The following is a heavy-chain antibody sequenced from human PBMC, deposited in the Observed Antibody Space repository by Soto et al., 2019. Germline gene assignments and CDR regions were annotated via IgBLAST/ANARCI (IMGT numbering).Heavy chain of an antibody. Sequence: GGSLRLSCAASGFTFSAYDMHWVRQTTGKGLEWVSAIGAADDPYYLGSVKGRFTISRENAKNSLYIQMNSLRAEDTAVYYCARAYSGRLPRRADYYFAMDVWGQGTTVTVSS. CDR1: GFTFSAYD. D-gene: IGHD2-15*01. CDR3: ARAYSGRLPRRADYYFAMDV. J-gene: IGHJ6*02. CDR2: IGAADDP. V-gene: IGHV3-13*05.